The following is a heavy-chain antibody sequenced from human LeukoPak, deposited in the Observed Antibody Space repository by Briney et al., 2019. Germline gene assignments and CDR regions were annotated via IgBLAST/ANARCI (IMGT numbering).Heavy chain of an antibody. Sequence: GGSLRLSCAASGFIFSSYAMHWVRQAPGKGLEWVAVISYDGSNKYYADSVKGRFTISRDNSKNTLYLQMNSLRAEDTALYYCARARDGLDVWGQGTTVTVSS. CDR2: ISYDGSNK. J-gene: IGHJ6*02. V-gene: IGHV3-30-3*01. CDR3: ARARDGLDV. CDR1: GFIFSSYA.